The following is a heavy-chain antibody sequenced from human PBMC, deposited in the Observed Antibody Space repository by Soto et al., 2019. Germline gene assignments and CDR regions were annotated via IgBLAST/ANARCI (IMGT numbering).Heavy chain of an antibody. J-gene: IGHJ5*01. V-gene: IGHV1-69*01. D-gene: IGHD6-19*01. Sequence: SVPVSSRAAAGTYSSYALSWVLQPPGQGLEAMGGIIPICGTANYAQKFQGRVTITADESTSTSSMELTSLTSEDTAVYYCASHHSIAVAGKPPAYYYWLDPWGQGTPVTVSS. CDR3: ASHHSIAVAGKPPAYYYWLDP. CDR2: IIPICGTA. CDR1: AGTYSSYA.